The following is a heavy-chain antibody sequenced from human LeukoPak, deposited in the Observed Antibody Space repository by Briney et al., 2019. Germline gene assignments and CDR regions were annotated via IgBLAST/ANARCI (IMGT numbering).Heavy chain of an antibody. CDR3: AKIGVSGHWYFDL. D-gene: IGHD5/OR15-5a*01. V-gene: IGHV3-21*01. CDR1: ESTFSSFP. CDR2: ISSSGSHI. Sequence: PGGSLRLSCTASESTFSSFPMSWVRQAPGRGLELISSISSSGSHIYYADSLKGRFTVSRDNAKNSLYVQMNSLRAEDTAVYYCAKIGVSGHWYFDLWGRGTLVTVSS. J-gene: IGHJ2*01.